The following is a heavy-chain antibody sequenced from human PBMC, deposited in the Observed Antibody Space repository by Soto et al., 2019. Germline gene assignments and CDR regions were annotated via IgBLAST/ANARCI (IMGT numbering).Heavy chain of an antibody. D-gene: IGHD6-19*01. V-gene: IGHV3-23*01. CDR3: AKDRPAAGSQWLVPI. CDR1: GFTFSSCA. J-gene: IGHJ4*02. Sequence: EVQLLESGGGLVQPGGSLRLSCAASGFTFSSCAISWVRQAPGMGLQWVSAISDSGGSTYYADSVRGRFTISRDNSKNTLYLQLNSLGAEDTAVYYCAKDRPAAGSQWLVPIWGRGTLVTVSS. CDR2: ISDSGGST.